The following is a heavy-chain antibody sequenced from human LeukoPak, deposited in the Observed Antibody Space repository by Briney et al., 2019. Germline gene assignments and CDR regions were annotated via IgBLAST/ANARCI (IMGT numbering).Heavy chain of an antibody. CDR3: ARRRGGGLRETLDY. CDR2: IYYSGST. D-gene: IGHD3-10*01. J-gene: IGHJ4*02. V-gene: IGHV4-59*08. CDR1: GVSISSYY. Sequence: PSETLSLTCTVSGVSISSYYWSWIRQPPGKGLEWIGYIYYSGSTNYNPSLKSRVTISVDTSKNQFSLKLSSVTAADTAVYYCARRRGGGLRETLDYWGQGTLVTVSS.